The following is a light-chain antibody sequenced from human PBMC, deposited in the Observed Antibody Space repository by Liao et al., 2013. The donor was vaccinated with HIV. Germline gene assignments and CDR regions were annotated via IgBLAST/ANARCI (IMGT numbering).Light chain of an antibody. CDR2: YNN. CDR1: NIGSKR. V-gene: IGLV3-21*04. CDR3: QVWDSGSENYV. Sequence: SYVLTQPPSVSVAPGKTARISCGGNNIGSKRVHWYQQQPGQAPVVVIFYNNDRPSGIPERFSGSNSGNTATLTISRVEVGDEADYYCQVWDSGSENYVFGTGTKVTVL. J-gene: IGLJ1*01.